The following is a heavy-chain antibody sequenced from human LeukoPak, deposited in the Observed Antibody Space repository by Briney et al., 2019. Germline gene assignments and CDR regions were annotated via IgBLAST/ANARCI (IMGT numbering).Heavy chain of an antibody. Sequence: GGSLRLSCAASGFTFSSYSMNWVRQAPGKGLEWVAVISYDGSNKYYADSVKGRFTISRDNSKNTLYLQMNSLRAEDTAVYYCARSSMITLPPAEDYWGQGTLVTVSS. CDR1: GFTFSSYS. D-gene: IGHD3-16*01. J-gene: IGHJ4*02. V-gene: IGHV3-30*03. CDR3: ARSSMITLPPAEDY. CDR2: ISYDGSNK.